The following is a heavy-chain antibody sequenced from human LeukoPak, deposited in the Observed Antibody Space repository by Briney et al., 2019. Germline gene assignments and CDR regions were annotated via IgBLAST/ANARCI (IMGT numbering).Heavy chain of an antibody. V-gene: IGHV4-39*01. CDR3: ARMGYYYDSSRFDP. CDR2: IYYSGST. J-gene: IGHJ5*02. D-gene: IGHD3-22*01. Sequence: KPSETLSLTCTVSGGSISSSSYYWGWIRQPPGKGLEWIGSIYYSGSTYYNPSLKSRVTISVDTSKNQFSLKLSSVTAADTAVYYCARMGYYYDSSRFDPWGQGTLVTVSS. CDR1: GGSISSSSYY.